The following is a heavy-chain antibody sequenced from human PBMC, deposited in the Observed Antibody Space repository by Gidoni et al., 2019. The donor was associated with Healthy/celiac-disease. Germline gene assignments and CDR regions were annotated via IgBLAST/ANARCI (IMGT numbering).Heavy chain of an antibody. CDR3: ARAPEGSGSYYYFDY. Sequence: QVQLQESGPGLVKPSETLSLPCTVSGGSISSYYWSWIRQPPGKGLEWIGDIYYSGSTNYNPSLKSRVTISVDTSKNQFSLKLSSVTAADTAVYYCARAPEGSGSYYYFDYWGQGTLVTVSS. D-gene: IGHD3-10*01. J-gene: IGHJ4*02. V-gene: IGHV4-59*01. CDR2: IYYSGST. CDR1: GGSISSYY.